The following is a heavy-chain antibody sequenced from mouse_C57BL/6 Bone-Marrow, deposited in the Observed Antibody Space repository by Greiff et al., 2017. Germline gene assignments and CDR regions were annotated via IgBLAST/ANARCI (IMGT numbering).Heavy chain of an antibody. CDR3: TTDFDY. V-gene: IGHV14-4*01. CDR2: IDPENGDT. J-gene: IGHJ2*01. Sequence: VQLKESGAELVRPGASVKLSCTASGFNIKDDYMHWVKQRPEQGLEWIGWIDPENGDTEYASKFQGKATITADTSSNTASLQLSSLTSEDTSVYYCTTDFDYWGQGTTLTVSS. CDR1: GFNIKDDY.